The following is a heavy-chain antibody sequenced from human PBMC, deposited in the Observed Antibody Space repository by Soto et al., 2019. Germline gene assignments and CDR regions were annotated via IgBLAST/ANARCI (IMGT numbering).Heavy chain of an antibody. V-gene: IGHV4-39*01. J-gene: IGHJ4*02. D-gene: IGHD2-21*01. Sequence: SETLSLTCTVSGGSIKVGGYYWGWIRQPPGKGLEWVATIYYSGTTYYKLSLKSRLTISVDTSKNQFSLELSSVTAADTAFYYCARLAYRDYSTWGQGTLVTVSS. CDR2: IYYSGTT. CDR3: ARLAYRDYST. CDR1: GGSIKVGGYY.